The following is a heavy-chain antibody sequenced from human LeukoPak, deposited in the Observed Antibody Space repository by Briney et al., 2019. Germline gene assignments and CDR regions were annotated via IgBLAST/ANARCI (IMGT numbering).Heavy chain of an antibody. V-gene: IGHV3-43*02. CDR3: ALSGPDAFDI. D-gene: IGHD3-10*01. Sequence: PGGSLRLSCAASGFTFDDYAMHWVRQAPGKGLEWVSLISGDGGSTYYADSVKGRFTISRDISKNSLYLQMNSLRTEDTALYYCALSGPDAFDIWGQGTMVTVSS. J-gene: IGHJ3*02. CDR2: ISGDGGST. CDR1: GFTFDDYA.